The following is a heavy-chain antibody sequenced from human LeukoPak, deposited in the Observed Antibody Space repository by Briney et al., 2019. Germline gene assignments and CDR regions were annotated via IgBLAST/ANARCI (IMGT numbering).Heavy chain of an antibody. CDR3: ARDRPMIYYYDSSGYKKGYYFDY. V-gene: IGHV4-34*01. CDR1: GGSFSGYY. Sequence: SETLSLTCAVYGGSFSGYYWSWIRQPPGKGLEWIGEISHSGSTNYNPSLKSRVTISVDTSKNQFSLKLSSVTAADTAVYYCARDRPMIYYYDSSGYKKGYYFDYWGQGALVTVSS. CDR2: ISHSGST. J-gene: IGHJ4*02. D-gene: IGHD3-22*01.